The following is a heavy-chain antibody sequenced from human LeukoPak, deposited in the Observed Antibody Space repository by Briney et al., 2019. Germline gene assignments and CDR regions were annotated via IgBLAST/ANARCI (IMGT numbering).Heavy chain of an antibody. D-gene: IGHD3-9*01. CDR2: IYYSGTT. CDR3: AKGRKDFDTNLGPFDS. J-gene: IGHJ4*02. V-gene: IGHV4-39*01. CDR1: GGSISSISYY. Sequence: SETLSLTCTVSGGSISSISYYWGWIRQPPGKGLEWIGSIYYSGTTYYDPSLKSRVTISADTSKNQFSLNLSSVTAADTAVYYCAKGRKDFDTNLGPFDSWGQGILVTVSS.